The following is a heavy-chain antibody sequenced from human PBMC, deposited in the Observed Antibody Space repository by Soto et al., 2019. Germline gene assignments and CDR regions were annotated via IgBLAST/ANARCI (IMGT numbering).Heavy chain of an antibody. D-gene: IGHD6-19*01. J-gene: IGHJ1*01. CDR2: ISYDGSNK. Sequence: GGSLRLSCAASGFTFSSYGMHWVRQAPGKGLEWVAVISYDGSNKYYADSVKGRFTISRDNSKNTLYLQMNSLRAEDTAVYYCAKDQSSSGWFQHWGQGTLVTVSS. V-gene: IGHV3-30*18. CDR3: AKDQSSSGWFQH. CDR1: GFTFSSYG.